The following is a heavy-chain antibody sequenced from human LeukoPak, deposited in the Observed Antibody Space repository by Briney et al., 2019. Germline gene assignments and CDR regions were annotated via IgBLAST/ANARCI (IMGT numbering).Heavy chain of an antibody. V-gene: IGHV1-2*02. CDR3: ARGAYYYGSGSSIQDY. Sequence: ASVKVSCKASGYTFTGYYMHWVRQAPGQGLEWMGWINPNSGGTNYAQKFQGRVTMTRDTSISTAYMELSRLRSDDTAVYYCARGAYYYGSGSSIQDYWGQGTLVTVSS. D-gene: IGHD3-10*01. CDR1: GYTFTGYY. CDR2: INPNSGGT. J-gene: IGHJ4*02.